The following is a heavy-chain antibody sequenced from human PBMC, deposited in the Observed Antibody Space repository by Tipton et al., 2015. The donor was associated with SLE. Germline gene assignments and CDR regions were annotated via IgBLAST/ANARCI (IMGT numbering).Heavy chain of an antibody. CDR2: ISHSGST. J-gene: IGHJ4*02. Sequence: GLVKPSETLSLTCEVSGYSISSGYIWGWIRQPPGKGLEWIGSISHSGSTYYNPSLKSRVTISGDTSKNQFSLNLSSVTAADTAVYYCARGWTVLRFLEWVGFFDYWGQGTLVTVSS. CDR1: GYSISSGYI. D-gene: IGHD3-3*01. CDR3: ARGWTVLRFLEWVGFFDY. V-gene: IGHV4-38-2*01.